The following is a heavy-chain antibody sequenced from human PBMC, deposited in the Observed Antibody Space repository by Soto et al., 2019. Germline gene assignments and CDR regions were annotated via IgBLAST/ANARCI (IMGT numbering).Heavy chain of an antibody. V-gene: IGHV1-8*01. D-gene: IGHD3-22*01. CDR1: GYTFTSYD. CDR2: MNPNSGNT. Sequence: GASVKVSCKASGYTFTSYDINWLRQSTGQGLEWMGWMNPNSGNTGYAQKFQGRVTMTRNTSISTAYMELSSLRSEDTAVYYCARVGYYYDSSGYYSDGMDVWGQGTTVTVSS. CDR3: ARVGYYYDSSGYYSDGMDV. J-gene: IGHJ6*02.